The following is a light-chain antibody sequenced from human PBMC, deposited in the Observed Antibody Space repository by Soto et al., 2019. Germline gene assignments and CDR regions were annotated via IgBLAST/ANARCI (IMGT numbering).Light chain of an antibody. J-gene: IGLJ2*01. CDR1: SSNIGSNY. CDR3: AAWDDSLSGLVV. Sequence: QSVLTQPPSASGTPGQRVTISCSGSSSNIGSNYVYWYQQLPGTAPKLLIYRNNQRPSGVPDRFSGSKSGTSASLAISGLRSKDAADYYCAAWDDSLSGLVVFGGGTKLTVL. V-gene: IGLV1-47*01. CDR2: RNN.